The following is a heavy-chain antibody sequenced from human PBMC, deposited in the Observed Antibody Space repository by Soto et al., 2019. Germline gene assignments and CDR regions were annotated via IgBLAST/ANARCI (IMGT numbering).Heavy chain of an antibody. CDR2: INPNRGGA. D-gene: IGHD4-17*01. Sequence: EASVKVSCKASGYTFSAHYMHWVRQAPGQGLEWMGWINPNRGGANYFQKFQGRVTMTRDTSLSTACMELSGLTSDDAAVYFCARDAVLEYAKSDYVAFDVWGLGTMVTVS. CDR1: GYTFSAHY. V-gene: IGHV1-2*02. CDR3: ARDAVLEYAKSDYVAFDV. J-gene: IGHJ6*02.